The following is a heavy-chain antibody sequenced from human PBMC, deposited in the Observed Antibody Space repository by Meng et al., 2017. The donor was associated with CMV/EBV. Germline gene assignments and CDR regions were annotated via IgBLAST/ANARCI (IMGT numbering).Heavy chain of an antibody. J-gene: IGHJ6*02. CDR3: ARDITPSPVNYYYYYGMDV. D-gene: IGHD3-16*02. Sequence: GGSLRLSCAASGFTFSSYAMHWVRQAPGKGLEWVAVISSDGSNKYYADSVKGRFTISRDNSKNTLYLQMNSLRAEDTAVYYCARDITPSPVNYYYYYGMDVWGQGTTVTVSS. CDR1: GFTFSSYA. CDR2: ISSDGSNK. V-gene: IGHV3-30-3*01.